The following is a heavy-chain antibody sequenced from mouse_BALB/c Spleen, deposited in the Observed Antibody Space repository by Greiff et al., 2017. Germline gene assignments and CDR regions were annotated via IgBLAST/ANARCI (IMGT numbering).Heavy chain of an antibody. D-gene: IGHD2-10*01. V-gene: IGHV1-63*02. CDR1: GYTFTNYW. CDR2: IYPGGGYT. J-gene: IGHJ2*01. CDR3: ARGGLSLLLYYFDY. Sequence: VQLQQSGAELVRPGTSVKISCKASGYTFTNYWLGWVKQRPGHGLEWIGDIYPGGGYTNYNEKFKGKATLTADTSSSTAYMQLSSLTSEDSAVYFCARGGLSLLLYYFDYWGQGTTLTVSS.